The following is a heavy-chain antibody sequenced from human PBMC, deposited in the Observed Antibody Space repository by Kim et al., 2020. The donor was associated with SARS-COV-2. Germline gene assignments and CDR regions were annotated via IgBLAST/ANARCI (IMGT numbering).Heavy chain of an antibody. V-gene: IGHV3-53*01. D-gene: IGHD1-26*01. J-gene: IGHJ3*01. CDR3: ARGGILGPFNV. CDR2: SP. Sequence: SPFYADSVKGRFTVSRDDFQNAVFLEMTDLRVEDTAVYYCARGGILGPFNVWGQGTMVSVSS.